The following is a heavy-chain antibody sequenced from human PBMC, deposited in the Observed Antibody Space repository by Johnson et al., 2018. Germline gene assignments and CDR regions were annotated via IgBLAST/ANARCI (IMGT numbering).Heavy chain of an antibody. CDR3: TRSDYSGTYFS. V-gene: IGHV3-74*02. Sequence: EVQLVESGGGLVQPGGSLRLSCAASGFTFSSYWMHWVRQAPGKGLVWVSRINSDGSSTSYADSVKGRFTISRDNAKNSLYLQMNSLKTEDTAVYYCTRSDYSGTYFSWGQGTRVTVSS. CDR1: GFTFSSYW. D-gene: IGHD1-26*01. J-gene: IGHJ1*01. CDR2: INSDGSST.